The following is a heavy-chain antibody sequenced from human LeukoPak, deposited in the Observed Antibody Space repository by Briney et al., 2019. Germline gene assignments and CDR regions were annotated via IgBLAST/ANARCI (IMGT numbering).Heavy chain of an antibody. J-gene: IGHJ6*02. CDR1: GFIVSSNY. V-gene: IGHV3-53*01. D-gene: IGHD1-1*01. CDR2: LYSGGSA. Sequence: SGGSLRLSCAASGFIVSSNYMNWVRQAPGKGLEWIAVLYSGGSAYYADSVKGRFTISRDNSKNTLYLQIYSLRAEDTAIYYCARDSETATGWYYYGMDVWGQGTTVTVSS. CDR3: ARDSETATGWYYYGMDV.